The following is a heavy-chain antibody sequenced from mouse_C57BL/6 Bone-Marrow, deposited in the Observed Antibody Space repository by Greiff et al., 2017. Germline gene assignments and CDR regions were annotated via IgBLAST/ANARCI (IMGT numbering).Heavy chain of an antibody. CDR1: GYTFTSYG. CDR2: IYPRSGNT. D-gene: IGHD1-1*01. V-gene: IGHV1-81*01. J-gene: IGHJ3*01. CDR3: ARPPYYYGSSYFAY. Sequence: QVQLKESGAELARPGASVKLSCKASGYTFTSYGISWVKQRTGQGLEWIGEIYPRSGNTYYNEKSKGKATLTADKSSSTAYMELRSLTSEDSAVYFCARPPYYYGSSYFAYWGQGTLVTVSA.